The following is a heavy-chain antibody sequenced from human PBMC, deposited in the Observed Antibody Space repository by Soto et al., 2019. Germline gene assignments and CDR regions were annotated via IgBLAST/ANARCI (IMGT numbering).Heavy chain of an antibody. Sequence: DVELVESGGGLVQPGRSLRLSCAASGFIFNDYAMHWVRQVPGKGLEWVSGISWNSGYIGYADSVKGRFTISRDNPKNSLYLQMNSLRREYTAMYYCAKVSSSSGYFQHWGQGTLVTVSS. J-gene: IGHJ1*01. CDR2: ISWNSGYI. CDR3: AKVSSSSGYFQH. D-gene: IGHD6-6*01. CDR1: GFIFNDYA. V-gene: IGHV3-9*01.